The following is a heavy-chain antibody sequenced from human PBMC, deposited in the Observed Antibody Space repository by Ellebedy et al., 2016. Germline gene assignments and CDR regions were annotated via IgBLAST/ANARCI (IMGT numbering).Heavy chain of an antibody. D-gene: IGHD3-10*01. V-gene: IGHV4-39*07. J-gene: IGHJ4*02. CDR2: IYYSGST. CDR1: GGSISSSSYY. Sequence: SETLSLTXTVSGGSISSSSYYWGWIRQPPGKGLEWIGSIYYSGSTYYNPSLKSRVTISVDTSKNQFSLKLSSVTAADTAVYYCARGVYYYGSGSSRNFDYWGQGTLVTVSS. CDR3: ARGVYYYGSGSSRNFDY.